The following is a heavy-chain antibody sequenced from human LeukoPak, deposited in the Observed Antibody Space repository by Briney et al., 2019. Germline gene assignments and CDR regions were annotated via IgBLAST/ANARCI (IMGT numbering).Heavy chain of an antibody. CDR1: GFTFSSYS. D-gene: IGHD1-26*01. V-gene: IGHV3-48*04. CDR2: ISSSSSTI. J-gene: IGHJ2*01. Sequence: GGSLRLSCAASGFTFSSYSMNWVRQAPGKGLEWVSYISSSSSTIYYADSVKGRFTISRDNAKNSLYLQMNSLRAEDTALYYCAKGTSWELQHWYFDLWGRGTLVTVSS. CDR3: AKGTSWELQHWYFDL.